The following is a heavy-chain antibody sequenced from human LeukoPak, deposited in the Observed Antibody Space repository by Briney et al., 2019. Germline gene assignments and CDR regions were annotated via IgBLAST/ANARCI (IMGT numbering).Heavy chain of an antibody. CDR3: ARTLAARASFDY. D-gene: IGHD6-6*01. CDR1: GFTFSSYG. J-gene: IGHJ4*02. CDR2: IWYGGSNK. V-gene: IGHV3-33*01. Sequence: PGRSLRLSCAASGFTFSSYGMHWVRQAPGKGLEWVAVIWYGGSNKYYADSVKGRFTISRDNSKNTLYLQMNSLRAEDTAVYYCARTLAARASFDYWGQGTPVTVSS.